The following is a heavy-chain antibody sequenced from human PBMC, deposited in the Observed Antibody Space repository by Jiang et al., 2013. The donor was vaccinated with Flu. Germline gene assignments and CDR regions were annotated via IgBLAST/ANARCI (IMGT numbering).Heavy chain of an antibody. CDR3: AKSVGSAAAGTRDLLGV. D-gene: IGHD6-13*01. CDR2: LNPNTGVT. CDR1: GYTFIAYY. V-gene: IGHV1-2*02. Sequence: QSGAEVKKPGASVKVSCKASGYTFIAYYMHWVRQAPGQGLEWMGWLNPNTGVTNYAQNFQGRVSMTRDTSISTAYMELSSLRSDDTAVYHCAKSVGSAAAGTRDLLGVWGQGTTVTVSS. J-gene: IGHJ6*02.